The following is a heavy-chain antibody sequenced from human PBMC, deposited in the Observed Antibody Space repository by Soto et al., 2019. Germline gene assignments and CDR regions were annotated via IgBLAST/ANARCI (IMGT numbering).Heavy chain of an antibody. CDR2: ISDSGTGT. CDR3: AKEGGGGAAMVTSYFDY. V-gene: IGHV3-23*01. J-gene: IGHJ4*02. D-gene: IGHD5-18*01. CDR1: GITFNNYA. Sequence: EVQLLESGGGLVQPGGSLRLSCAASGITFNNYALNWVRQAPGKGLEWVSGISDSGTGTYYADSVKGRFTISRDNSKSTVYLHMNSLRADDTAIYYCAKEGGGGAAMVTSYFDYWGQGTLVTVSS.